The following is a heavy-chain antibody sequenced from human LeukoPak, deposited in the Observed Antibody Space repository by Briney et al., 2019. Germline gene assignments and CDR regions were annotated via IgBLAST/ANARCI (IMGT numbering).Heavy chain of an antibody. CDR3: ARDNYYCTTTSCPIDY. CDR2: IYSGGST. D-gene: IGHD2-2*01. J-gene: IGHJ4*02. CDR1: GFTVSSNY. Sequence: GGSLRLSCAASGFTVSSNYMSWVRQAPGKGLEWVSVIYSGGSTYYADSVKGRFTISRDNAKNSLYLQMNSLRAEDTAVYYCARDNYYCTTTSCPIDYWGQGTLVTVSS. V-gene: IGHV3-53*01.